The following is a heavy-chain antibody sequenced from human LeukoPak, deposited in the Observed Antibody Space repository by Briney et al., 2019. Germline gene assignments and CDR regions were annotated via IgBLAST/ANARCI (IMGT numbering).Heavy chain of an antibody. Sequence: GRSLTLARAASGLIVSISWMTWVRQAPGKRREWVANVKQDGREAYYVDSVAGRFTIYRDNTKHSLYLQMNGLRDEDTAVYYCVRHQATTFDYWGQGTLVTVSS. CDR1: GLIVSISW. CDR2: VKQDGREA. J-gene: IGHJ4*02. CDR3: VRHQATTFDY. D-gene: IGHD1-1*01. V-gene: IGHV3-7*01.